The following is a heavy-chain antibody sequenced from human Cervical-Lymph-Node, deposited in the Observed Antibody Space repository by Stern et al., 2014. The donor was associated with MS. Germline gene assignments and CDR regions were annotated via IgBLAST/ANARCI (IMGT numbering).Heavy chain of an antibody. D-gene: IGHD7-27*01. CDR3: VRDNGNWAFDY. CDR1: GYTFTSHN. CDR2: ISPDGGTT. V-gene: IGHV1-46*03. J-gene: IGHJ4*02. Sequence: VQLVESGAEVKTPGASVKVSCKASGYTFTSHNMHWARQAPGQGHEWMGIISPDGGTTHYAQKLQGRVTLTTNTSTSTVYMELSSLRSEDTAVYSCVRDNGNWAFDYWGQGSLVTVSS.